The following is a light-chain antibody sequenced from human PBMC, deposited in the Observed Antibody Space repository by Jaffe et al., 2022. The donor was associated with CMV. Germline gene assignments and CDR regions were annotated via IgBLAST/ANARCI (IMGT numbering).Light chain of an antibody. CDR3: QQSSKWPRT. CDR1: QNINNN. CDR2: GAS. J-gene: IGKJ1*01. V-gene: IGKV3-15*01. Sequence: EIVMTQSPATLSVSPGDRATLSCRASQNINNNLAWYQQKPGQAPRLLIYGASTRATGIPARFSASGSGTEFTLTISSLQSEDFAIYYCQQSSKWPRTFGQGTRVEIK.